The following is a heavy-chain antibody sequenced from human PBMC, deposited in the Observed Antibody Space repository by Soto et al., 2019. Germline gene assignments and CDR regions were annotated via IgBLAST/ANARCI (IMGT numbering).Heavy chain of an antibody. D-gene: IGHD3-16*01. J-gene: IGHJ4*02. CDR3: VRDLLGSGGHFDY. V-gene: IGHV3-33*01. CDR1: GFIFSSFG. CDR2: IWYDGSNT. Sequence: PGGSLRFSCAASGFIFSSFGMHWVRQAPGKGLEWVAHIWYDGSNTYYADSVKGRFTISRDNSRNTLYLQMNSLRAEDTAVYHCVRDLLGSGGHFDYWGQGTPVTVSS.